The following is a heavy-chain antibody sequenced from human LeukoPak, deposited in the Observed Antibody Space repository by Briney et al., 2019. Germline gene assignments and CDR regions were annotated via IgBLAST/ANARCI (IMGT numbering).Heavy chain of an antibody. CDR1: GGSISNYY. J-gene: IGHJ4*02. Sequence: PSETLSLTCIVSGGSISNYYWGWFRQPPGKGLESIGHIYSSGTTNYNPSLQSRVTMLVDTSRNQFSLRLSSVTAADTAVYYCARHETGGTYPLKYWGQGTLVTVSS. V-gene: IGHV4-59*08. CDR2: IYSSGTT. D-gene: IGHD1-26*01. CDR3: ARHETGGTYPLKY.